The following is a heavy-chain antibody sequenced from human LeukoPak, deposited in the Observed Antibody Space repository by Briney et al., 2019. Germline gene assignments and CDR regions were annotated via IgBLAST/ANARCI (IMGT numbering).Heavy chain of an antibody. Sequence: GGSLRLSCAATGFTFSSYWMHWVRQAPGKGLEWVSYISSSSSTIYYADSVKGRFTISRDNAKNSLYLQMNSLRDEDTAVYYCARDSTGTTLPPDYWGQGTLVTVSS. CDR2: ISSSSSTI. V-gene: IGHV3-48*02. J-gene: IGHJ4*02. CDR3: ARDSTGTTLPPDY. CDR1: GFTFSSYW. D-gene: IGHD1-1*01.